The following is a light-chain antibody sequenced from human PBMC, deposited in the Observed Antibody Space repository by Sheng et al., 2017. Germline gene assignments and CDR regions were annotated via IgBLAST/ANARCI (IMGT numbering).Light chain of an antibody. CDR1: QTVSNSY. J-gene: IGKJ4*01. V-gene: IGKV3-20*01. CDR3: QQYDTSPPKII. Sequence: EIVLTQSPGTLSLSPGERATLSCRASQTVSNSYLAWYQQKPGQGPRLLISGASSMATGIPDRFSGSGSGTDFTLTISRLEPEDFAVYYCQQYDTSPPKIIFGGGTKVEIK. CDR2: GAS.